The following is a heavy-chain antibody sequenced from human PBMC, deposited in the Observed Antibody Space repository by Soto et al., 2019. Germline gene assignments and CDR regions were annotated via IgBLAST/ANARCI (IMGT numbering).Heavy chain of an antibody. CDR1: GFTFSSYW. Sequence: EVQLVESGGGLVQPGGSLRLSCAASGFTFSSYWMHWVRQAPGKGLVWVSRINSDGSSTSYADSVKGRFTISRDNAKNTLYLQMNSLRAEDTAVYYCARAAYSGSYPLNWFDPWGQGTLVTVSS. CDR3: ARAAYSGSYPLNWFDP. J-gene: IGHJ5*02. V-gene: IGHV3-74*01. D-gene: IGHD1-26*01. CDR2: INSDGSST.